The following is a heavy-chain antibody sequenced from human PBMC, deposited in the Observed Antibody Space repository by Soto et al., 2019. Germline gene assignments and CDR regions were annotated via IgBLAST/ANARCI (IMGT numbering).Heavy chain of an antibody. CDR2: IYTSGST. V-gene: IGHV4-4*07. D-gene: IGHD3-9*01. CDR1: GGSISSYY. J-gene: IGHJ6*02. CDR3: ARSPPYYDILPGYDRYYYGMDV. Sequence: PSETLSLTCTVSGGSISSYYWSWIRQPAGKGLEWIGRIYTSGSTNYNPSLKSRVTMSVDTSKNQFSLKLSSVTAADTAVYYCARSPPYYDILPGYDRYYYGMDVWGQGTTVTVSS.